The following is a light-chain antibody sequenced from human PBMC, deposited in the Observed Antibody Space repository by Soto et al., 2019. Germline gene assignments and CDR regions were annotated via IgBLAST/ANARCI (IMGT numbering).Light chain of an antibody. CDR3: GTWDSSLSAGV. Sequence: QSVLTQPPSVSAAPGQKVTISCSGSSSNIGNSYVCWYQQLPGTTPKLVIYDDNKRPSGIPDRFSGSKSGTSATLGIAGLQTGDEADYYCGTWDSSLSAGVFGGGTKVTVL. V-gene: IGLV1-51*01. J-gene: IGLJ2*01. CDR2: DDN. CDR1: SSNIGNSY.